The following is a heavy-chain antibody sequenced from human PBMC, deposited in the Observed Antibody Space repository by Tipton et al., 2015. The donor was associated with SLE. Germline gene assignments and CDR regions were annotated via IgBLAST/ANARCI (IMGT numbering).Heavy chain of an antibody. CDR1: GFTFSSYW. Sequence: SLRLSCAASGFTFSSYWMHWVRQAPGKGLVWVSRINSDGSSTSYADSVKGRFTTSRDNAKNTLYLQMNSLSAEDTAVYYCARAQLRFLEWPCGFDPWGQGTLVTVSS. CDR2: INSDGSST. V-gene: IGHV3-74*01. J-gene: IGHJ5*02. CDR3: ARAQLRFLEWPCGFDP. D-gene: IGHD3-3*01.